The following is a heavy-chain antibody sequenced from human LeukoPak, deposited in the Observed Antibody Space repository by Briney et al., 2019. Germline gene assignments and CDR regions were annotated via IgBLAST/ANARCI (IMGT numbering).Heavy chain of an antibody. J-gene: IGHJ4*02. D-gene: IGHD4-11*01. CDR1: LDSIRVGYD. Sequence: PPGTLSLTSGVSLDSIRVGYDWAWIRQPPGKGRDWSGTNNNSEKPYYNPSLKSRVTISVDTSNNQYSLQMTSVTAADTALYFCARSEINDYMNYWGQGMLVTVSS. CDR2: NNNSEKP. V-gene: IGHV4-38-2*01. CDR3: ARSEINDYMNY.